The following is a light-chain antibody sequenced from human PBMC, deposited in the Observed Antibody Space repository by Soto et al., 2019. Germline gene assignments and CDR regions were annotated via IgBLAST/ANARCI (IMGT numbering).Light chain of an antibody. CDR1: QSVSSSY. J-gene: IGKJ1*01. Sequence: IVLTPSPGTLSLSPGERATLSCRASQSVSSSYLAWYQQKPGQAPRLLIYGASNRATGIPDRFSGSGSGTDFTLTISRLEPEDFAVYYCQQYGSSPRTFGQGTKVDIK. V-gene: IGKV3-20*01. CDR2: GAS. CDR3: QQYGSSPRT.